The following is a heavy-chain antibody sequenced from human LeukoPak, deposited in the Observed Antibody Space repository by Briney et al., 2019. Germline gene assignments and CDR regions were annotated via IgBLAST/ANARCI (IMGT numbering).Heavy chain of an antibody. CDR1: GGSISSYY. D-gene: IGHD3-22*01. V-gene: IGHV4-59*01. J-gene: IGHJ4*02. CDR2: IYYTGST. Sequence: PSETLSLTCSVSGGSISSYYWSWIRQPPGKGLEWVGFIYYTGSTNYSPSLKSRVTISVDTSENQFSLKLSSVTAADTAVYYCARNMLYYGSSGYYFFDYWGQGIPVTVSS. CDR3: ARNMLYYGSSGYYFFDY.